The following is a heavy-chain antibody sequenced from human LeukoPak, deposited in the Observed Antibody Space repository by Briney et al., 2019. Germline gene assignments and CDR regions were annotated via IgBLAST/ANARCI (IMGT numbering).Heavy chain of an antibody. CDR2: ISSSSSTI. V-gene: IGHV3-48*01. Sequence: GGSLRLSCAASGFTFSSYSMNWVRQATGKGLEWVSYISSSSSTIYYADSVKGRFTISRDNAKNSLYLQMNSLRVEDTAVYYCARDPDQGRGFDYWGQGTLVTASS. D-gene: IGHD2-2*01. CDR1: GFTFSSYS. J-gene: IGHJ4*02. CDR3: ARDPDQGRGFDY.